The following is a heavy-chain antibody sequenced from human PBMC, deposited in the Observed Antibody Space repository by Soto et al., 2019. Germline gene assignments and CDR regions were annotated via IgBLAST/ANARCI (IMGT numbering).Heavy chain of an antibody. V-gene: IGHV1-18*01. Sequence: QVQLVQSGAEVKKPGASVKVSCKASGYTFTTYGISWVRQAPGQGLEWMGWISAYSGSTKFAQKLQGRATMTTDPSTTTAYMELRSLTSDDTAVYYCARDFTKSSSWPYYFDYWGQGTLVTVSS. D-gene: IGHD6-13*01. CDR2: ISAYSGST. CDR1: GYTFTTYG. J-gene: IGHJ4*02. CDR3: ARDFTKSSSWPYYFDY.